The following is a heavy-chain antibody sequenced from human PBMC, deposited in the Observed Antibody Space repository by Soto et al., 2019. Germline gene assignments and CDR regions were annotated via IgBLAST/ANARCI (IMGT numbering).Heavy chain of an antibody. Sequence: SETLSLTCTVSGGSISSSSYYWGWIRQPPGKGLEWIGSIYYSGSTYYNPSLKSRVTISVDTSKNQFSLKLSSVTAADTAVYYFVRHGGDCSGGSCYLNWFDPWGQGTLVTVSS. V-gene: IGHV4-39*01. J-gene: IGHJ5*02. D-gene: IGHD2-15*01. CDR2: IYYSGST. CDR1: GGSISSSSYY. CDR3: VRHGGDCSGGSCYLNWFDP.